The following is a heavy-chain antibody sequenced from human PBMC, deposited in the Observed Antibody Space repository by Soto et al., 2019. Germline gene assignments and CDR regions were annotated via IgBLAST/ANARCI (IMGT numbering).Heavy chain of an antibody. Sequence: QVQLAQSGPEVKKPGASVKVSCKAFGYTFTGYFINWVRQAPGQGLEWLGWINPNSGATKYAQKFQGRVTLTRDTSINTAYMEMSMLRSDDTAVYYCARGGGTILAPLPWGQGTLVTVSS. CDR2: INPNSGAT. V-gene: IGHV1-2*02. J-gene: IGHJ5*02. D-gene: IGHD3-3*01. CDR3: ARGGGTILAPLP. CDR1: GYTFTGYF.